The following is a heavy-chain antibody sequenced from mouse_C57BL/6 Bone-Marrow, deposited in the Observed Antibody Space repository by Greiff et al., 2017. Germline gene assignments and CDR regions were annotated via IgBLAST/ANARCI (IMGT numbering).Heavy chain of an antibody. D-gene: IGHD1-1*01. CDR2: IYPGGGYT. J-gene: IGHJ4*01. CDR3: ARRNYGSSRGYYAMDY. Sequence: QVQLQQSGAELVRPGTSVKMSCKASGYTFTNYWIGWAKQRPGHGLEWIGDIYPGGGYTNYNEKFKGKATLTADKSSSTAYMQFSSLTSEDSAIYYCARRNYGSSRGYYAMDYWGQGTSVTVSS. V-gene: IGHV1-63*01. CDR1: GYTFTNYW.